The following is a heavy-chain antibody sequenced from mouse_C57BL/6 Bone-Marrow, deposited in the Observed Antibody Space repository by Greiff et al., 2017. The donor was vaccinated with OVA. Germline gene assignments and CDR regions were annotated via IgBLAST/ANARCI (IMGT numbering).Heavy chain of an antibody. V-gene: IGHV1-55*01. CDR2: IYPGSGST. CDR3: ARMAVTTVVEDYAMDY. Sequence: QVQLQQPGAELVKPGASVKMSCKASGYTFTSYWITWVKQRPGQGLEWIGDIYPGSGSTNYNEKFKSKATLTVDTSSSTAYMQLSSLTSEDSAVYYCARMAVTTVVEDYAMDYGGQGTSVPVSS. J-gene: IGHJ4*01. D-gene: IGHD1-1*01. CDR1: GYTFTSYW.